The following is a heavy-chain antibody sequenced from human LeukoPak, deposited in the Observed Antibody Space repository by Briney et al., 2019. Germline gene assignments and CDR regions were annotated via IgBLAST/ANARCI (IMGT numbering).Heavy chain of an antibody. Sequence: GASVKVSCKASGYSXSDFYMHWVRQAPGQGLEWMGWINPTRGGTDYAQKFQGRVTMTRDTSISTAYMALSSLRSDDTDVSYCARVRSVVGGTIGYWGQGTLVTVSS. J-gene: IGHJ4*02. V-gene: IGHV1-2*02. CDR3: ARVRSVVGGTIGY. CDR2: INPTRGGT. D-gene: IGHD2-15*01. CDR1: GYSXSDFY.